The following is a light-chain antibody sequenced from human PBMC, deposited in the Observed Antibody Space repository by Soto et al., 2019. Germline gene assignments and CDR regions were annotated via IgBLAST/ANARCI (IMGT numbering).Light chain of an antibody. CDR1: TSNILRNY. CDR2: MND. V-gene: IGLV1-47*01. J-gene: IGLJ1*01. Sequence: QSALTQPPSASGNPGQRLTISCSGSTSNILRNYVYWYRQFPGTAPRLLISMNDQRPSGVPDRFSGSKSDTSASLAISGLRSEDEADYYCASWDDSLSGYVFGTGTKVTVL. CDR3: ASWDDSLSGYV.